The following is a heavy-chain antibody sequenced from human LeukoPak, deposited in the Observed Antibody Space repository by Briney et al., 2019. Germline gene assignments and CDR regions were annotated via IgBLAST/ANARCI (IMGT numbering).Heavy chain of an antibody. Sequence: GASVKVSCKTSGYRFTSYGISWVRQAPGQGLEWMGWVSTYNDKKDYAQKFQGRVIMITDTSTTTAYMELGSLRSDDTAVYYCARHSGSYAFDYWGQGTLVTVSS. CDR3: ARHSGSYAFDY. D-gene: IGHD1-26*01. CDR1: GYRFTSYG. J-gene: IGHJ4*02. V-gene: IGHV1-18*01. CDR2: VSTYNDKK.